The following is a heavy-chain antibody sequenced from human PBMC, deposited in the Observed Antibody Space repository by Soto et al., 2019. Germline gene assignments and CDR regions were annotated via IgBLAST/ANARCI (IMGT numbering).Heavy chain of an antibody. CDR3: ARTHRYCSGGSCFLVVF. V-gene: IGHV3-48*01. CDR1: GFTFSTYN. CDR2: ISTSGSTI. D-gene: IGHD2-15*01. J-gene: IGHJ4*02. Sequence: EVQLVESGGGLVQPGGSLRLSCAASGFTFSTYNMNWVRQAPGKGLECISYISTSGSTIYYPDSVKGRFTISRDNAKNSLYLQMNSLRAEDTAVYYCARTHRYCSGGSCFLVVFWGQGTLVTVSS.